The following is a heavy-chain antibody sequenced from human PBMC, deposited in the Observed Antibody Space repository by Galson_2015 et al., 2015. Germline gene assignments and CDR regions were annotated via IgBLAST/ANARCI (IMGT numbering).Heavy chain of an antibody. Sequence: SLRLSCAASGFTFSSYSMNWVRQAPGKGLEWVSSISSSSSYIYYADSVKGRFTISRDNAKNSLYLQMNSLRAEDTAVYYCARGRGIAVTVATPSFDYWGQGTLVTVSS. CDR1: GFTFSSYS. CDR2: ISSSSSYI. D-gene: IGHD6-19*01. V-gene: IGHV3-21*01. CDR3: ARGRGIAVTVATPSFDY. J-gene: IGHJ4*02.